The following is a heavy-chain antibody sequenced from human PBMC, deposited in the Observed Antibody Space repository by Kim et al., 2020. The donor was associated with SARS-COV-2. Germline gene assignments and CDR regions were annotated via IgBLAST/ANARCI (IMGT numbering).Heavy chain of an antibody. D-gene: IGHD3-10*01. CDR1: GFPVSSYY. Sequence: GGSLRLSCAASGFPVSSYYMTWVRQAPGKGLEWVSLIHSDGNTYYGDSVKGRFTISRDHSKNTVYLHMNSLRGEDAAVYYCARVPYYFYTSGFYLDYWG. CDR2: IHSDGNT. V-gene: IGHV3-66*01. CDR3: ARVPYYFYTSGFYLDY. J-gene: IGHJ4*01.